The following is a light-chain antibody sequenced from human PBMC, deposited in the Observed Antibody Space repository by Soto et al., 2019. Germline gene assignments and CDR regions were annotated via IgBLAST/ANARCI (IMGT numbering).Light chain of an antibody. Sequence: QSALTQPPSVSAAPGQKVTMSCSGGSSTIGNYYVSWHQQLPGTAPKLLIYENDKRPSGIPDRFPGSKSGTSATLGITGLQTGDEADYYCGTWDSSLSIFVFGTGTKVTVL. V-gene: IGLV1-51*02. CDR2: END. CDR1: SSTIGNYY. CDR3: GTWDSSLSIFV. J-gene: IGLJ1*01.